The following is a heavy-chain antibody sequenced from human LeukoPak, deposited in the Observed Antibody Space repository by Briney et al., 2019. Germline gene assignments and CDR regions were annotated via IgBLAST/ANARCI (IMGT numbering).Heavy chain of an antibody. CDR2: IIPILGIA. Sequence: ASVKVSCKASGRTFSSYAISWVRQAPGHGLEWMGRIIPILGIANYAQKFQGRVTITADKSTSTAYMELSSLRSEDTAVYYCARAVMATRPYYFDYWGQGTLVTVSS. CDR3: ARAVMATRPYYFDY. CDR1: GRTFSSYA. J-gene: IGHJ4*02. D-gene: IGHD5-24*01. V-gene: IGHV1-69*04.